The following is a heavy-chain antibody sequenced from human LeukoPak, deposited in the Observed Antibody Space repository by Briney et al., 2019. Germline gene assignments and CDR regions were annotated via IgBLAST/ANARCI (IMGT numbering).Heavy chain of an antibody. Sequence: PGGSLRLSCAASGFTFSSYGMHWVRQAPGKGLEWVAFIRYDGSNKYYADSVKDRFTISRDNSKNTLYLQMNSLRAEDTAVYYCAKDNSSGYYYPDYWGQGTLVTVSS. CDR1: GFTFSSYG. V-gene: IGHV3-30*02. CDR2: IRYDGSNK. J-gene: IGHJ4*02. D-gene: IGHD3-22*01. CDR3: AKDNSSGYYYPDY.